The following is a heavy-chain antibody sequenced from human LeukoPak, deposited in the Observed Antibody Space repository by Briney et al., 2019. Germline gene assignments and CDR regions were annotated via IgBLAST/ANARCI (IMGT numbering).Heavy chain of an antibody. CDR1: GDTFTNYG. D-gene: IGHD4-23*01. CDR2: ISAYNGIT. Sequence: ASVKVSCKASGDTFTNYGITWVRQAPGQGLEWMGWISAYNGITKYAQKLQGRVTLTTDTSTSTAYMELRSLRSDDTAVYYCARYPYGGNDDYWGQGTLVTVSS. CDR3: ARYPYGGNDDY. J-gene: IGHJ4*02. V-gene: IGHV1-18*01.